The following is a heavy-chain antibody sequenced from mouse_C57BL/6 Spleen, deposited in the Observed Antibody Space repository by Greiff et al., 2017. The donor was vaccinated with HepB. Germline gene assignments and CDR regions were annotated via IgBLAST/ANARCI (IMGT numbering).Heavy chain of an antibody. Sequence: EVMLVESGGDLVKPGGSLKLSCAASGFTFSSYGMSWVRQTPDKRLEWVATISSGGSYTYYPDSVKGRFTISRDNAKNTLYLQMSSLKSEDTAMYYCARQDGERCTWFAYWGQGTLVTVSA. J-gene: IGHJ3*01. D-gene: IGHD2-3*01. CDR3: ARQDGERCTWFAY. CDR2: ISSGGSYT. V-gene: IGHV5-6*01. CDR1: GFTFSSYG.